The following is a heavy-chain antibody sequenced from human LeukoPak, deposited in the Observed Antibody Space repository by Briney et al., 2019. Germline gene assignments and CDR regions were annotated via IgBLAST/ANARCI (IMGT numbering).Heavy chain of an antibody. CDR1: GYTFTSYD. Sequence: ASVKVSCKASGYTFTSYDINWVRQAAGQGLEWMGWMNPNSGNTGYAQKFQGRVTMTRNHSISTAYMELSSLRSEDTAVYYCARRIAGGANRGNWFDPWGQGTLVTVSS. CDR3: ARRIAGGANRGNWFDP. J-gene: IGHJ5*02. V-gene: IGHV1-8*01. CDR2: MNPNSGNT. D-gene: IGHD1-14*01.